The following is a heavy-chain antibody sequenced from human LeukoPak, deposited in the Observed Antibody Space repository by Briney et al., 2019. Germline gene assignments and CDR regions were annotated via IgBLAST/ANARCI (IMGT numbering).Heavy chain of an antibody. Sequence: SVKVSCKASGGTFSSYAISWVRQAPGQGLEWMGRIIPILGIANYAQKFQGRVTITVDKSTSTAYMELSSLRSEDTAVYYCARVKDIVVVPAATVHYYYGMDVWGQGTTVTVSS. CDR1: GGTFSSYA. V-gene: IGHV1-69*04. J-gene: IGHJ6*02. CDR3: ARVKDIVVVPAATVHYYYGMDV. CDR2: IIPILGIA. D-gene: IGHD2-2*01.